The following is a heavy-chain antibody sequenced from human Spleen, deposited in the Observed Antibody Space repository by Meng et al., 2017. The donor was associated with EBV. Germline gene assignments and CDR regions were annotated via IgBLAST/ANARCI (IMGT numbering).Heavy chain of an antibody. CDR3: TRGGSGRFFY. V-gene: IGHV7-4-1*01. Sequence: QVQLVPSGSEVRKPGASVKVSCKASGYTFTDYGINWMRQAPGQGLEWMGWINVNTRKPTYAQGFTERFVFSVDTSVSTAYLQILNLKTVDTAVFYCTRGGSGRFFYWGQGSLVTVSS. CDR2: INVNTRKP. J-gene: IGHJ4*02. D-gene: IGHD1-1*01. CDR1: GYTFTDYG.